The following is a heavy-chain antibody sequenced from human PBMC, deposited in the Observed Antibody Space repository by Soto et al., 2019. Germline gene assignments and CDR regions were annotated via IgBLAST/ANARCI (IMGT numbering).Heavy chain of an antibody. D-gene: IGHD3-10*01. J-gene: IGHJ4*02. CDR1: GFPFTSYG. CDR2: ISYDGSDK. CDR3: VGGQYYFDY. Sequence: QVQLVESGGGVVQPGRSLRLSCAASGFPFTSYGMHWVLEVPDKGLEWVAIISYDGSDKYYADSVKGRFTISRDNSKNTLYLQMNSLRPEDTALYYCVGGQYYFDYRGQGNLVIVSS. V-gene: IGHV3-30*03.